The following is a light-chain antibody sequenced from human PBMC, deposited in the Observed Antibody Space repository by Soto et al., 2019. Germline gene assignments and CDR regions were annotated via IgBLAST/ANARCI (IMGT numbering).Light chain of an antibody. CDR1: QNINSW. V-gene: IGKV1-5*03. CDR2: EAS. CDR3: QQNNRYPWT. J-gene: IGKJ1*01. Sequence: EIQMTQSPSTLPASVGDRVTITCRASQNINSWLAWYQQKPGQAPSLLIYEASNIASGVSSRFSGSGSGTEFTLTISSLQPDDIGTYYCQQNNRYPWTFGQGTKVDIK.